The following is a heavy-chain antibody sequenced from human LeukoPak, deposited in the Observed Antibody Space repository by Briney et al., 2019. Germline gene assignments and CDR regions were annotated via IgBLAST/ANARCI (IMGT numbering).Heavy chain of an antibody. Sequence: PGGSLRLSCAASGFTFSTYWMHWVRQAPGKGLVWVSRINSDGSSTSYADSVKGRFTISRDNAKNTLYLQMNSLRAEDTAVYHCPRYNWNSAPFDYWGQGTLVTVSS. J-gene: IGHJ4*02. CDR3: PRYNWNSAPFDY. CDR2: INSDGSST. CDR1: GFTFSTYW. V-gene: IGHV3-74*01. D-gene: IGHD1-7*01.